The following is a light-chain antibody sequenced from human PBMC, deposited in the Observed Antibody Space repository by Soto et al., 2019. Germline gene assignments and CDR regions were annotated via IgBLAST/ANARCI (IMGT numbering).Light chain of an antibody. J-gene: IGKJ1*01. V-gene: IGKV3-20*01. Sequence: EIVMTQSPATLSVSQGERATLSCRASQSVSSNLAWYQQKPGQAPRILIFAASSRATGIPDKFSGSGSGTDFTLTISRLEPDDFAVYYCQHYGSPSWTFGQGTKVDIK. CDR3: QHYGSPSWT. CDR1: QSVSSN. CDR2: AAS.